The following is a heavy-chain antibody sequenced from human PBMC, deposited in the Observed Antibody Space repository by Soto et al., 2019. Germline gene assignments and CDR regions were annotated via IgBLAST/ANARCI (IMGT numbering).Heavy chain of an antibody. V-gene: IGHV4-31*03. CDR1: GGSISSGGYY. J-gene: IGHJ4*02. CDR2: IYYSGST. Sequence: SETLSLTCSVSGGSISSGGYYWSWIRQHPGKGLEWIGYIYYSGSTYYNPSLKSRVTISVDTSKNQFSLKLSSVTAADTAVYYCARSGPPTIRYPSNWGQGTLVTVSS. CDR3: ARSGPPTIRYPSN. D-gene: IGHD3-9*01.